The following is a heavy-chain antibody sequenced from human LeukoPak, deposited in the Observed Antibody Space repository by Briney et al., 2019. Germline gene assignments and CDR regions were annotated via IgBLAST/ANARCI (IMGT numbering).Heavy chain of an antibody. Sequence: GRSLRLSCAASGFTFRAYAMNWVRRAPGKGLEWVSYISSSSSTIYYADSVKGRFTISRDNAKNSLYLQMNSLRGEDTAVYYCARDSTTVVTLYYYYYLDVWGKGTTVTVSS. J-gene: IGHJ6*03. D-gene: IGHD4-23*01. V-gene: IGHV3-48*01. CDR2: ISSSSSTI. CDR1: GFTFRAYA. CDR3: ARDSTTVVTLYYYYYLDV.